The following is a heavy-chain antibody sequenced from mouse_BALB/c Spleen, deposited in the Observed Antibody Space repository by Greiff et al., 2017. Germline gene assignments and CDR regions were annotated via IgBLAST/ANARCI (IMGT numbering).Heavy chain of an antibody. V-gene: IGHV5-6-5*01. J-gene: IGHJ4*01. CDR1: GFTFSSYA. Sequence: DVKLVESGGGLVKPGGSLKLSCAASGFTFSSYAMSWVRQTPEKRLEWVASISSGGSTYYPDSVKGRFTISRDNARNTLYLQMSSLRSEDTAMYYCAREAYAMDYWGQGTSVTVSS. CDR3: AREAYAMDY. CDR2: ISSGGST.